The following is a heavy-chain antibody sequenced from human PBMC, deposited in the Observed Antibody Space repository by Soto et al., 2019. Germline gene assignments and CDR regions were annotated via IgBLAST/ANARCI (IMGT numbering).Heavy chain of an antibody. Sequence: QVHLVQSGAEVRKPGASVKVSCRASGYAFTSNSMQWVRQAPGQGLEWMGIINPNADTTTYAQKCQGRVTMTRDTTTSTVYMELTSLRSEDTAVYCWARRGSGSNSDFWGQGTLVTVSS. CDR1: GYAFTSNS. CDR2: INPNADTT. J-gene: IGHJ4*02. V-gene: IGHV1-46*03. CDR3: ARRGSGSNSDF. D-gene: IGHD3-10*01.